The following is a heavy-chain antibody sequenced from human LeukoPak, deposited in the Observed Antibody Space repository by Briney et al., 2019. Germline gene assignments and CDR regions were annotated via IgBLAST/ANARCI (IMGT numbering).Heavy chain of an antibody. D-gene: IGHD3-10*01. V-gene: IGHV6-1*01. J-gene: IGHJ4*02. CDR3: ARGNYGFGH. CDR1: GDSVSSNSAA. Sequence: SQTLSVTCAICGDSVSSNSAAWHWIRQSPSRGLEWLGRTYYRSKWYNDYAVPVKSRITINPDTSKNQFSLQLNSVTPEDTAVYYCARGNYGFGHWGQGTLVTVSS. CDR2: TYYRSKWYN.